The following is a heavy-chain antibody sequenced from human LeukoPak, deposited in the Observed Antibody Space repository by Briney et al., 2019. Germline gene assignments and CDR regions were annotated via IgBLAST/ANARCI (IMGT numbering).Heavy chain of an antibody. V-gene: IGHV3-7*01. CDR2: IKQDGNEK. D-gene: IGHD3-3*02. J-gene: IGHJ4*02. CDR3: ARDGAFRIYDY. Sequence: GGSLRLSCAASGFTFSSYWMTWVRQALGKGLEWVASIKQDGNEKYYVDSVEGRFTISRDNARNSLYLQMSSLRADDTAVYYCARDGAFRIYDYWGQGTLVTVSS. CDR1: GFTFSSYW.